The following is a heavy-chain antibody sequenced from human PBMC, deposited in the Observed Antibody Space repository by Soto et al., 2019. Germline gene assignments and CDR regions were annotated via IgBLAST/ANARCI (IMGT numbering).Heavy chain of an antibody. D-gene: IGHD3-3*01. V-gene: IGHV4-30-4*01. CDR3: ARGKSALEWYGIWFDP. CDR2: IYYSGST. Sequence: QVQLQESGPGLVKPSQTLSLTCTVSGGSISSGDYYWSWIRQPPGKGLEWIGYIYYSGSTYYNPSLKSRVTISVDTSKNQFSLKLSSVTAADTAVYYCARGKSALEWYGIWFDPWGQGTLVTVSS. CDR1: GGSISSGDYY. J-gene: IGHJ5*02.